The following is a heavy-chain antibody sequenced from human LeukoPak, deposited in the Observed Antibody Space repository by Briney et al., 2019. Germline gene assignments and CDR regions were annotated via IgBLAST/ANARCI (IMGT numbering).Heavy chain of an antibody. J-gene: IGHJ4*02. CDR1: GGTFSSYA. D-gene: IGHD2-2*03. Sequence: GASVKVSCKASGGTFSSYAISWVRQAPGQGLEWMGGVIPIFGTANYAQKFQGRVTITADESTSTAYMELSSLRSEDTAVYYCARDGGYCSSTSCYIGKPDYWGQGTLVTVSS. V-gene: IGHV1-69*13. CDR3: ARDGGYCSSTSCYIGKPDY. CDR2: VIPIFGTA.